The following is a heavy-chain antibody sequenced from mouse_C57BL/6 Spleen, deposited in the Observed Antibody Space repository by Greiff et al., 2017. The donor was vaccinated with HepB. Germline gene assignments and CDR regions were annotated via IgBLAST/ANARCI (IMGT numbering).Heavy chain of an antibody. Sequence: QVQLQQPGAELVKPGASVKLSCKASGYTFTSYWMQWVKQRPGQGLEWIGEIDPSDSYTNYNQKFKGKATLTVDTSSSTAYMQLSSLTSEDSAVYYCARPSSHWYFDGWGTGTTVTVSS. CDR3: ARPSSHWYFDG. CDR1: GYTFTSYW. CDR2: IDPSDSYT. V-gene: IGHV1-50*01. J-gene: IGHJ1*03.